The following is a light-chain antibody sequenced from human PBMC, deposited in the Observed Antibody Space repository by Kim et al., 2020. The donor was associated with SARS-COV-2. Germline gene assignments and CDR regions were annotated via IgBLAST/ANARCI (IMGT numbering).Light chain of an antibody. J-gene: IGKJ4*01. CDR1: QSVSSY. V-gene: IGKV3-11*01. Sequence: LSPGERGTLSCRASQSVSSYLAWYQQKPGQAPRLLIYGASNRATGIPARFSGSGSGTDFTLTISTLEPEDFAVYYCQQRSNWPLTFGGGTKVDIK. CDR3: QQRSNWPLT. CDR2: GAS.